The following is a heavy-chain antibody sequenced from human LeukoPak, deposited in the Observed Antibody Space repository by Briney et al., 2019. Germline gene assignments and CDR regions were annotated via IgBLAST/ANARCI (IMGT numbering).Heavy chain of an antibody. CDR2: ISAYNGNT. D-gene: IGHD6-13*01. J-gene: IGHJ4*02. CDR1: GYTFTSYG. V-gene: IGHV1-18*01. Sequence: ASVKVSCKASGYTFTSYGISWVRQAPGQGLEWMGWISAYNGNTNYAQKFQGRVTMTRDTSISTAYMELSRLRPDDTAVYYCARDPGTSPVSSHYWGQGTLVTVSS. CDR3: ARDPGTSPVSSHY.